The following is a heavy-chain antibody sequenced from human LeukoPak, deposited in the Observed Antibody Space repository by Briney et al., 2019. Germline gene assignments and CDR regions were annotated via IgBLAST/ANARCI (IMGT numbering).Heavy chain of an antibody. Sequence: GGSLRLSCAASGFTFISYGMHWVRQAPGKGLEWVAFIRYDESNKYYADSVKGRFTISRDNFNNTLYPQMNSLRAEDTAVYYCARLLGAFDIWGQGTMVTVSS. CDR3: ARLLGAFDI. CDR2: IRYDESNK. D-gene: IGHD7-27*01. J-gene: IGHJ3*02. V-gene: IGHV3-30*02. CDR1: GFTFISYG.